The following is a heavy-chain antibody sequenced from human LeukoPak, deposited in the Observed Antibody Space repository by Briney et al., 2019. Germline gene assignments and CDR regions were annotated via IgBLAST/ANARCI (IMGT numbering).Heavy chain of an antibody. CDR3: ARSIYGDSFDY. V-gene: IGHV3-74*01. Sequence: GGSLRLSCAASGFTFSSYWMHWVRQAPGKGLVWVSRINSDGSSTSYADSVKGRFTISRDNAKNSLYLQMNSLRAEDTAVYYCARSIYGDSFDYWGQGTLVTVSS. D-gene: IGHD4-17*01. CDR1: GFTFSSYW. CDR2: INSDGSST. J-gene: IGHJ4*02.